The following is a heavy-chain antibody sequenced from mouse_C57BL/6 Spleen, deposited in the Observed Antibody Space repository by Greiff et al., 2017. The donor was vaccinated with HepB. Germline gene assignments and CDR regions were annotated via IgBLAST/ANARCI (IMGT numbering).Heavy chain of an antibody. CDR3: ARRGFFYYYGSSPYYFDY. CDR2: ILPGSGST. V-gene: IGHV1-9*01. D-gene: IGHD1-1*01. Sequence: VQLQQSGAELMKPGASVKLSCKATGYTFTGYWIEWVKQRPGHGLEWIGEILPGSGSTNYNEKFKGKATFTADTSSNTAYMQLSSLTTEDSAIYYCARRGFFYYYGSSPYYFDYWGQGTTLTVSS. CDR1: GYTFTGYW. J-gene: IGHJ2*01.